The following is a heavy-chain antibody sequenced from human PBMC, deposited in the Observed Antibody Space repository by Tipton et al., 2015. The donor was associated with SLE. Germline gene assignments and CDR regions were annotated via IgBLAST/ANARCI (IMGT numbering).Heavy chain of an antibody. CDR3: ARLSSSQLPYYFDY. CDR1: GGSISSSSYY. Sequence: GLVKPSETLSLTCTVSGGSISSSSYYWGWIRQPPGKGLEWIGSIYYSGSTYYNPSLKSRVTISVDTSKNQFSLKLSSVTAADTAVYYCARLSSSQLPYYFDYWGQGTLVTVSS. D-gene: IGHD6-6*01. CDR2: IYYSGST. V-gene: IGHV4-39*07. J-gene: IGHJ4*02.